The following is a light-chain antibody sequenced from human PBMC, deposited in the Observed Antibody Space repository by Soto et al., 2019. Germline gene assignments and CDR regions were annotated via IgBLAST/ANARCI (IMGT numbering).Light chain of an antibody. J-gene: IGKJ5*01. CDR1: QNISNS. CDR3: QQYGSSPIT. Sequence: DIQMTQSPSSLSASVGDRVTITCRASQNISNSLNWYQHKAGKAPQLLIYTASGLQSGVPSRFSGSGSGTDFTLTISRLEPEDFAVYYCQQYGSSPITFGQGTRLEIK. V-gene: IGKV1-39*01. CDR2: TAS.